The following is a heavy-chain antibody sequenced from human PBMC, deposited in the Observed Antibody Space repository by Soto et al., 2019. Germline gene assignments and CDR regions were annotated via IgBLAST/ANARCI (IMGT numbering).Heavy chain of an antibody. V-gene: IGHV3-21*01. CDR1: GFTFSSYT. CDR3: ATFYYDGSGCLPPPYYYYYCMDV. D-gene: IGHD3-22*01. CDR2: ISSSNFYL. J-gene: IGHJ6*02. Sequence: PGGSLRLSCAASGFTFSSYTMNWVRQAPGKGLEWVSSISSSNFYLEYTDSVRGRFTSPRDHAENPLFLQMTSLRAEDTAVNFCATFYYDGSGCLPPPYYYYYCMDVWGQGTTVTVSS.